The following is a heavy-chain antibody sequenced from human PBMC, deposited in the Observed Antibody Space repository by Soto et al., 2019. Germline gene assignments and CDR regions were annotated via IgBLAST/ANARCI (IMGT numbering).Heavy chain of an antibody. CDR1: GFTFSSYW. CDR2: IKQDGSEK. V-gene: IGHV3-7*01. J-gene: IGHJ6*02. CDR3: ASSTYGSGRGYYYYGMDV. Sequence: GGSLRLSCAASGFTFSSYWMSWVRQAPGKGLEWVANIKQDGSEKYYVDSVKGRFTISRDNAKNSLYLQMNSLRAEDTAVYYCASSTYGSGRGYYYYGMDVWGQGTTVTVSS. D-gene: IGHD3-10*01.